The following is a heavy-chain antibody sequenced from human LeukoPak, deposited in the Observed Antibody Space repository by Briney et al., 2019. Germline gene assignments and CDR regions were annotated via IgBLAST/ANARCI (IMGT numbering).Heavy chain of an antibody. CDR3: ARGDYYDSSGFPFI. D-gene: IGHD3-22*01. J-gene: IGHJ3*02. V-gene: IGHV4-59*01. CDR2: IYYSGST. CDR1: GGSISSYY. Sequence: SETLSLTCTVSGGSISSYYWSWIRQPPGKGLEWIGYIYYSGSTNYNPSLKSRVTISVDTSKNQFSLKLSSVAAADTAVYYCARGDYYDSSGFPFIWGQGTMVTVSS.